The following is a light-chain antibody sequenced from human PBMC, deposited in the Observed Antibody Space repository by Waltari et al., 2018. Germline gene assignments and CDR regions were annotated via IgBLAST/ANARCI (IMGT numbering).Light chain of an antibody. Sequence: QSALTQSASVSGSPGQSITIPCIGTSSDLGRYSLVSWYQQHPGKAPKLIIYEVNTRPSGVSNRFSGSKSGNTASLTISGLQAEDEADYYCCSYAGTITPWVFGGGTKLTVL. J-gene: IGLJ3*02. CDR1: SSDLGRYSL. V-gene: IGLV2-23*02. CDR3: CSYAGTITPWV. CDR2: EVN.